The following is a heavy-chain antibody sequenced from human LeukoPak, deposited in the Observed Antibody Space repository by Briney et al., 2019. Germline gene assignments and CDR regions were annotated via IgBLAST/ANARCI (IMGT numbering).Heavy chain of an antibody. CDR3: AVKGTYYYDSSGYYYWSDC. J-gene: IGHJ4*02. CDR2: IIPIFGTA. D-gene: IGHD3-22*01. CDR1: GGTFSSYA. Sequence: SVKVSCKASGGTFSSYAISWVRQAPGQGLEWMGGIIPIFGTANYAQKFQGRVTITTDESTSTAYMELSSLRSEDTAVYYCAVKGTYYYDSSGYYYWSDCWGQGTLVTVSS. V-gene: IGHV1-69*05.